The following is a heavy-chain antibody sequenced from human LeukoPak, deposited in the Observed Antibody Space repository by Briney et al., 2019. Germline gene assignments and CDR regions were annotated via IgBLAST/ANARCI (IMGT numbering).Heavy chain of an antibody. V-gene: IGHV3-11*01. CDR1: GFTFSDYY. J-gene: IGHJ4*02. CDR2: ISSSGSTI. CDR3: ARDSSGYFEVYFDY. D-gene: IGHD3-22*01. Sequence: GGSLRLSCAASGFTFSDYYMSWVRQAPGKGLEWVSYISSSGSTIYYADSVKGRFTISRDNAKNSLYLQMNSLRAEDTAVYYCARDSSGYFEVYFDYWGQGTLVTVSS.